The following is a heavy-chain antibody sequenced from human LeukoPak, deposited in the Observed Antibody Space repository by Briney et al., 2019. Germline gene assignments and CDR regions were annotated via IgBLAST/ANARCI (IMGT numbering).Heavy chain of an antibody. Sequence: PSETLSLTCTVSGGSISSYYWSWVRQPPGKGLGWIGYVSYSGSTDYNPSLKSRVIISIDTSKNQFSLRLSSVTAADTAVCYCARENDRYGRIDYWGQGTQVTVSS. V-gene: IGHV4-59*01. CDR2: VSYSGST. CDR3: ARENDRYGRIDY. CDR1: GGSISSYY. D-gene: IGHD5-18*01. J-gene: IGHJ4*02.